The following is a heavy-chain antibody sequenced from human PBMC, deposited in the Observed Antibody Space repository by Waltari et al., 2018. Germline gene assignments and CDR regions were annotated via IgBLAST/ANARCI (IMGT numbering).Heavy chain of an antibody. J-gene: IGHJ3*01. CDR1: LFSITSNRHY. CDR3: ATYIGASVGTAAFDV. D-gene: IGHD5-12*01. Sequence: QVQVQELGPGLVKPSETLSLTCSVSLFSITSNRHYWGWIRQPPGQGLEWIGTLSYSGVTYSSPSLRSRVTISGDTSKNQLSLTLGSVTAADTAVYYCATYIGASVGTAAFDVWGQGTTVTVSS. CDR2: LSYSGVT. V-gene: IGHV4-39*01.